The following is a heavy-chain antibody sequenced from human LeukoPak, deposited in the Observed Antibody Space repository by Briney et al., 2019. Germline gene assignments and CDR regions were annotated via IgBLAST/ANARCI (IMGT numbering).Heavy chain of an antibody. D-gene: IGHD3-16*02. V-gene: IGHV4-34*01. CDR2: IRPSGSI. CDR3: ARGADPYKIAY. J-gene: IGHJ4*02. Sequence: PSETLSLTCAVYGGSFSGYYWSWIRQSPGKGLEWIGEIRPSGSIHYNPSLESRINISPDTSKNQFSLKLSSVTTADTALYYCARGADPYKIAYWGPGTLVTVSS. CDR1: GGSFSGYY.